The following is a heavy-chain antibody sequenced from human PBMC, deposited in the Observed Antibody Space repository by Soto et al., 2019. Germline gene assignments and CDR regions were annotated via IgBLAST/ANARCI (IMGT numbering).Heavy chain of an antibody. J-gene: IGHJ2*01. V-gene: IGHV3-30-3*01. CDR1: GFTFSSYA. CDR3: ARAGRASYYDSDLLWYVDL. Sequence: QVQLVESGGGVVQPGRSLRLSCAASGFTFSSYAMHWVRQAPGKGLEWVAVISYDGSNKYYADSVKGRFTISRDNSKNTLYLQMNSLRAEDTAVYYCARAGRASYYDSDLLWYVDLWGRGSLVTVSS. CDR2: ISYDGSNK. D-gene: IGHD3-22*01.